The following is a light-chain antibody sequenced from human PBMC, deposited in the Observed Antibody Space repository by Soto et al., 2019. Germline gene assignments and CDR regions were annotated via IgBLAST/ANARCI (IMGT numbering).Light chain of an antibody. Sequence: IHMTQSASSLSVSLGDIVTITFRAGQTISSWFAWYQQKPWKAPKLLIYKASTLKSGVPSRFSGSGSGTEFTLTISSLQPDDFATYYCQHYNSYSQAFGQGTKVDIK. J-gene: IGKJ1*01. CDR2: KAS. V-gene: IGKV1-5*03. CDR3: QHYNSYSQA. CDR1: QTISSW.